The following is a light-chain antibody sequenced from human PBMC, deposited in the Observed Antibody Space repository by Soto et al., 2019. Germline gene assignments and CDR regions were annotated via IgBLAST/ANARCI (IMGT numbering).Light chain of an antibody. CDR3: QQYKTYST. Sequence: DIQMTQSPSTLSASVRDRVTITCRASQTISSWLAWYQQQPGKAPKLLIYDASNLESGVPSRFSGSGSGTEFTLTISSLQPDDFATYYCQQYKTYSTFGQGTKVDIK. V-gene: IGKV1-5*01. J-gene: IGKJ1*01. CDR1: QTISSW. CDR2: DAS.